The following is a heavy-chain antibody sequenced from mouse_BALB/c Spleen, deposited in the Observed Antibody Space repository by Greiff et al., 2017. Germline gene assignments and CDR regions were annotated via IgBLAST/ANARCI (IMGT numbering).Heavy chain of an antibody. V-gene: IGHV5-6*01. J-gene: IGHJ2*01. CDR3: ARLITTATGFDY. CDR1: GFTFSSYG. D-gene: IGHD1-2*01. Sequence: EVMPVESGGDLVKPGGSLKLSCAASGFTFSSYGMSWVRQTPDKRLEWVATISSGGSYTYYPDSVKGRFTISRDNAKNTLYLQMSSLKSEDTAMYYCARLITTATGFDYWGQGTTLTVSS. CDR2: ISSGGSYT.